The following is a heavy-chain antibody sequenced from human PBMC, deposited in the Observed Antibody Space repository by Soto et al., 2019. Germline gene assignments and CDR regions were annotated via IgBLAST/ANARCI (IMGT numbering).Heavy chain of an antibody. Sequence: GGSLRLSCAASGFTFSSYAMSWVRQAPGKGLEWVSAISGSGATTFYADSVKGRFTISRDNSKNTLYLQMNNLRDEDTAVYYCAKDRAVMGATHFDYWGQGTLVTVSS. CDR1: GFTFSSYA. CDR3: AKDRAVMGATHFDY. CDR2: ISGSGATT. D-gene: IGHD1-26*01. J-gene: IGHJ4*02. V-gene: IGHV3-23*01.